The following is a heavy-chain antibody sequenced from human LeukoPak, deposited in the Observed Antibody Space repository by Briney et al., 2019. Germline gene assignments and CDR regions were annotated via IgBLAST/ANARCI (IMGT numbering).Heavy chain of an antibody. CDR3: TTDGRLWFGENH. CDR1: GFTFSNAW. J-gene: IGHJ5*02. Sequence: GGSLRLSCAASGFTFSNAWMTWVRQAPGKGLEWVGRIKSKTDGGTTDHAAPVKGRFTISRDDSKNTLYLQMNSLKTEDTAVYYCTTDGRLWFGENHWGQGTLVTVSS. D-gene: IGHD3-10*01. CDR2: IKSKTDGGTT. V-gene: IGHV3-15*01.